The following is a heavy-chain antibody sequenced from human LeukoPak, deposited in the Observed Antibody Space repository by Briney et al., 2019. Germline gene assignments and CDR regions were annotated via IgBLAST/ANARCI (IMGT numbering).Heavy chain of an antibody. V-gene: IGHV4-34*01. CDR1: GGSFSGYY. CDR3: ARGSRPTMIVVVTRPFDY. Sequence: PSETLSLTCAVYGGSFSGYYWSWIRQPPGKGLEWIGEINHSGSTNYNPSLKSRVTISVDTSKNQFSLKLSSVTAADTAVYYCARGSRPTMIVVVTRPFDYWGQGTLVTVPS. J-gene: IGHJ4*02. CDR2: INHSGST. D-gene: IGHD3-22*01.